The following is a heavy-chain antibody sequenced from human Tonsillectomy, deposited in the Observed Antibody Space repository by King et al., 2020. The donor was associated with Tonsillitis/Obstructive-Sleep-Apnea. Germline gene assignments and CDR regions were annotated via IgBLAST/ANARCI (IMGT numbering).Heavy chain of an antibody. CDR2: ITDGGRT. CDR3: LITPRAVVPGLLS. J-gene: IGHJ4*02. CDR1: GITLSSYA. Sequence: VQLVESGGGLVRPGGSLRLSCSASGITLSSYAIHWVRQPPRKGLEYVSSITDGGRTFYADSVKGRFTISRDSSKNTVSLQMSSLTLEDTAVYFCLITPRAVVPGLLSWGQGTLVTVSS. V-gene: IGHV3-64D*06. D-gene: IGHD2-15*01.